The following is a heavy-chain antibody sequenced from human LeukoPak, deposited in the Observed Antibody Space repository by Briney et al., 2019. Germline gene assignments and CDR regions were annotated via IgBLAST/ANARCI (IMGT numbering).Heavy chain of an antibody. Sequence: PGGSLRLSCAASGFTFGTYVMRWVRQAPGKGLEWVSSISHDGRTFYTSAVKGRFTISRDNSRSTLYLQMDSLRAEDTAMYYCVKDYYSAIDYWGQGTLVTVSS. CDR2: ISHDGRT. CDR3: VKDYYSAIDY. D-gene: IGHD3-10*01. CDR1: GFTFGTYV. V-gene: IGHV3-23*01. J-gene: IGHJ4*02.